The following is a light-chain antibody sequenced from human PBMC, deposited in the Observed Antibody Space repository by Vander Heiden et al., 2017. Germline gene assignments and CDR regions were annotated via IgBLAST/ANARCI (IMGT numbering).Light chain of an antibody. CDR1: QDISNY. CDR3: QQNDNLPPLMYT. Sequence: DIQMTQSPSSLSASVGDRVTITCQASQDISNYLNWYQQKPGKAPKLLIYDASNLETGVPSRFSGSGSGTDFTFTISSLQPEDIATYYCQQNDNLPPLMYTFGQGTKLEIK. V-gene: IGKV1-33*01. CDR2: DAS. J-gene: IGKJ2*01.